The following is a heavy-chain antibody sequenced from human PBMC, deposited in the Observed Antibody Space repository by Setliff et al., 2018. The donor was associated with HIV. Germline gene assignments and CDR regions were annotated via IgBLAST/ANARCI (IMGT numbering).Heavy chain of an antibody. CDR1: GGSISSSSYY. Sequence: SETLSLTCTVSGGSISSSSYYWGWIRQPPGKGLEWIGNIFYSGFTNYNPSLKSRVTISVVTSKSHFSLKMTSVTAADTAIYFCARGALSLTMTKLLSFFDSWGQGTQVTVSS. V-gene: IGHV4-39*02. CDR2: IFYSGFT. D-gene: IGHD3-22*01. CDR3: ARGALSLTMTKLLSFFDS. J-gene: IGHJ4*02.